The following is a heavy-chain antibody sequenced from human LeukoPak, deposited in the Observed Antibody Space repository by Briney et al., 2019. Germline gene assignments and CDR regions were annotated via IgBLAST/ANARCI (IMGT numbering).Heavy chain of an antibody. CDR1: GGTFSSYA. Sequence: GASVKVSCKASGGTFSSYAISWVRQAPGQGLKWMGGIIPIFGTANYAQKFQGRVTITADKSTSTAYMELSSLRSEDTAVYYCARDLTIGSSANGGSWGQGTLVTVSS. D-gene: IGHD2-15*01. J-gene: IGHJ5*02. CDR3: ARDLTIGSSANGGS. CDR2: IIPIFGTA. V-gene: IGHV1-69*06.